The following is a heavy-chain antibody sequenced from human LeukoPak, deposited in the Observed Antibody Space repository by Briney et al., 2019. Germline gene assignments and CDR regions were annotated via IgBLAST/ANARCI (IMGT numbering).Heavy chain of an antibody. CDR3: AKDGDSSSWYRGGYYFDY. J-gene: IGHJ4*02. CDR1: GFTFDDYA. D-gene: IGHD6-13*01. Sequence: GRSLRLSCAASGFTFDDYAMHWVRQAPGKGLEWVSGISWNSGSIGYADSVKGRFTISRDNAKNSLYLQMNGLRAEDTALYYCAKDGDSSSWYRGGYYFDYWGQGTLVTVSS. V-gene: IGHV3-9*01. CDR2: ISWNSGSI.